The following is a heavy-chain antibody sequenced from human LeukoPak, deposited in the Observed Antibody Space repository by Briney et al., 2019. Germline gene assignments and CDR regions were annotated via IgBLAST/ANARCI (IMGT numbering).Heavy chain of an antibody. J-gene: IGHJ6*03. CDR3: ARVAYYYYYMDV. CDR1: GYSISSGYY. Sequence: SETLSLTCTVSGYSISSGYYWGWIRQPPGKGLEWIGSIYHSGSTYYNPSLKSRVTMSVDTSKNQFSLKLSSVTAADTAVYYCARVAYYYYYMDVWGKGTTVTISS. V-gene: IGHV4-38-2*02. D-gene: IGHD2-21*01. CDR2: IYHSGST.